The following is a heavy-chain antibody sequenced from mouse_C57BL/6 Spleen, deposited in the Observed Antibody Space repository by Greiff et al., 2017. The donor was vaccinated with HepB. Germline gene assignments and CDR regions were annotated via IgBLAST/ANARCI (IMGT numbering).Heavy chain of an antibody. CDR1: GFTFSSYA. CDR2: ISDGGSYT. CDR3: ARGCGYDGFAY. Sequence: EVQLVESGGGLVKPGGSLKLSCAASGFTFSSYAMSWVRQTPEKRLEWVATISDGGSYTYYPDNVKGRFTISRDKAKNNLYLQMSHLKSEDTAMYYCARGCGYDGFAYWGQGTLVTVSA. D-gene: IGHD2-2*01. J-gene: IGHJ3*01. V-gene: IGHV5-4*01.